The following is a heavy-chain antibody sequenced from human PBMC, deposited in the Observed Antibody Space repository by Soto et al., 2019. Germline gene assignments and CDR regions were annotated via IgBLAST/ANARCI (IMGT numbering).Heavy chain of an antibody. J-gene: IGHJ4*02. V-gene: IGHV3-48*01. CDR2: ISSSSSTI. Sequence: GGSLRLSCAASGFTFSSYSMNWVRQAPGKGLEWVSYISSSSSTIYYADSVKGRFTISRDNAKNSLYLQMNSLRAEDTAVYYCARDREVITFGGVIVHFDYWGQGTLDTVSS. CDR1: GFTFSSYS. CDR3: ARDREVITFGGVIVHFDY. D-gene: IGHD3-16*02.